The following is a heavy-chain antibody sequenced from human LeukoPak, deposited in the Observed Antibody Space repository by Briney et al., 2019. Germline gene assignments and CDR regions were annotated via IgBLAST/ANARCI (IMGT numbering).Heavy chain of an antibody. D-gene: IGHD2-21*01. J-gene: IGHJ3*02. CDR2: IYYSGST. CDR3: ASRILWWNAFDI. Sequence: RSENVSLTCTVSGGSISSSSYYWGWIRQPPGKGLEWIGSIYYSGSTYYNPSLKSRVTISVDTSKNQFSLKPSSVTAADTAVYYCASRILWWNAFDIWGEGTRVPSSS. V-gene: IGHV4-39*01. CDR1: GGSISSSSYY.